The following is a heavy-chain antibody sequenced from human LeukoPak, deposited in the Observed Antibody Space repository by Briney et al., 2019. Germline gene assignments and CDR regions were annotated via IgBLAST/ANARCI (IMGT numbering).Heavy chain of an antibody. CDR2: ISGSGGST. Sequence: GGSLRLSCAASGFTFDDYGMSWVRQAPGKGLEWVSAISGSGGSTYYADSVKGRFTISRDNSKNTLYLQMNSLRAEDTAVYYCAKSPNSGGFDYWGQGTLVTVSS. J-gene: IGHJ4*02. V-gene: IGHV3-23*01. CDR1: GFTFDDYG. D-gene: IGHD3-10*01. CDR3: AKSPNSGGFDY.